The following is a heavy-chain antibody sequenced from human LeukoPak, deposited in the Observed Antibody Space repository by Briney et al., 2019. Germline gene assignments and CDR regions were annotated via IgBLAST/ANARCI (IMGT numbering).Heavy chain of an antibody. CDR1: GGSISSSNR. V-gene: IGHV4-4*02. CDR3: ARTLSVDFWSGHGIDY. Sequence: SGTLSLTCAVSGGSISSSNRWSWVRQPPGKGLEWIGEIYHSGSTNYNPSLKSRVTISVDKSKNQFSLKLSSVTAADTAVYYCARTLSVDFWSGHGIDYWGQGTLVTVSS. CDR2: IYHSGST. D-gene: IGHD3-3*01. J-gene: IGHJ4*02.